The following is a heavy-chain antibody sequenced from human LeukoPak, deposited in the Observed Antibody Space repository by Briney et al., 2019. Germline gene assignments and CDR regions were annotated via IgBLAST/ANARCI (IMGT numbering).Heavy chain of an antibody. V-gene: IGHV4-61*02. CDR3: ARGPVVPAAMKYYYYYYMDV. J-gene: IGHJ6*03. D-gene: IGHD2-2*01. Sequence: PSQTLSLTCTVSGGSISSGSYSWSWIRQPAGKGLEWIARIYTSGSTNYNPSLKSRVTISVDTSKNQFSLKLSSVTAADTAVYYCARGPVVPAAMKYYYYYYMDVWGKGTTVTVSS. CDR1: GGSISSGSYS. CDR2: IYTSGST.